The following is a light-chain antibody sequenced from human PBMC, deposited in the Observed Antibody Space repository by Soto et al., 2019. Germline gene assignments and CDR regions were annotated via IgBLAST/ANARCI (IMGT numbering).Light chain of an antibody. J-gene: IGLJ1*01. Sequence: QSALTQPPSVSGSPGQSVAISCTGTSSDIGAYNRVSWYQQPPGTAPKLMIYDVNNRPSGVPDRFSGSKSGNTASLTISGLQADDEADYYCSSFTSSNTDVFGTGTKVTVL. CDR2: DVN. CDR3: SSFTSSNTDV. V-gene: IGLV2-18*02. CDR1: SSDIGAYNR.